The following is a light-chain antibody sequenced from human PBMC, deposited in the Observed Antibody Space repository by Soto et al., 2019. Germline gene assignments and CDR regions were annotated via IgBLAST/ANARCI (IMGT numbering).Light chain of an antibody. CDR1: QGISSY. Sequence: AIRMTQSPSSFSASTGDGVTITCRASQGISSYLAWYQQKPGKAPKLLIYAASTLQSGVPSRFSGSGSGTDFTLTISCLQSEDFATYYCQQYYSYPPLTFGGGTKVEIK. CDR3: QQYYSYPPLT. V-gene: IGKV1-8*01. CDR2: AAS. J-gene: IGKJ4*01.